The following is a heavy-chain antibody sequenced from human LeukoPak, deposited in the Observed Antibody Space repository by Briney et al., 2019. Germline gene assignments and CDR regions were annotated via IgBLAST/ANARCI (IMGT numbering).Heavy chain of an antibody. CDR3: ARDLTIAAAGTYGY. V-gene: IGHV1-18*01. J-gene: IGHJ4*02. CDR1: GYTFTSYV. CDR2: ISTYNGNT. Sequence: GASVKVSCKTSGYTFTSYVVSWVRQAPGQGLEWMGWISTYNGNTNYAQNFQGRVTMTTDTSTSTAYMELRSLRSDDTAVYYCARDLTIAAAGTYGYWGQGTLVTVSS. D-gene: IGHD6-13*01.